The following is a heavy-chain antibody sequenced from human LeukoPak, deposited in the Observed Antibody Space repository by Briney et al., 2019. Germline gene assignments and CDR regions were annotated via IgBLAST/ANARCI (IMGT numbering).Heavy chain of an antibody. CDR3: ARDSFDRDLNWFDP. CDR2: IYYSGST. D-gene: IGHD3-10*01. CDR1: GGSISGYY. Sequence: PSETLSLTCTVSGGSISGYYWSWIRQPPGKGLEWIGYIYYSGSTNYNPSLKSRVTISVDTSKNQFSLKLSSVTAADTAVYYCARDSFDRDLNWFDPWGQGTLVTVSS. V-gene: IGHV4-59*01. J-gene: IGHJ5*02.